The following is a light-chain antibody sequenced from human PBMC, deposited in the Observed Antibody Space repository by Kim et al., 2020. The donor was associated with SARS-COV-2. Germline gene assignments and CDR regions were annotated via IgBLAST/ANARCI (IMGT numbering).Light chain of an antibody. CDR1: QDINKY. V-gene: IGKV1-33*01. CDR3: QQYDSVPLT. Sequence: DIQMTQSPSSLSASVGDRVTITCQASQDINKYLSWYQQKPGKAPQLLIYDASKLDTGVPSRFSGSGSGTDFTFTISSLQPEDFATYYCQQYDSVPLTFGGGTKVEI. J-gene: IGKJ4*01. CDR2: DAS.